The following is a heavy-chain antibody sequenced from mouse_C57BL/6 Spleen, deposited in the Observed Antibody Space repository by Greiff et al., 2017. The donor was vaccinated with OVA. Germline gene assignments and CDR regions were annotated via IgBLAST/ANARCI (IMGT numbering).Heavy chain of an antibody. CDR1: GYTFTSYW. V-gene: IGHV1-53*01. CDR2: INPSNGGT. D-gene: IGHD2-14*01. CDR3: ARWCSVRYFDY. J-gene: IGHJ2*01. Sequence: QVQLQQPGTELVKPGASVKLSCKASGYTFTSYWMHWVKQRPGQGLEWIGNINPSNGGTNYNEKFKRKSTLPVDKSSSTAYMQLISLTSEDSAVYYCARWCSVRYFDYWGQGTTLTVSS.